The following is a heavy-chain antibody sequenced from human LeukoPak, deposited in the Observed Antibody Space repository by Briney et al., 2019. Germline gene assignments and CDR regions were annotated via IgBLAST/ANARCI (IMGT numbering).Heavy chain of an antibody. J-gene: IGHJ4*02. V-gene: IGHV4-31*03. CDR2: IYYSGST. Sequence: PSETLSLTCTVSGGSINSGDYYWSWIRQHPRKGLEWIVHIYYSGSTFYNPYLKSRLTISVDNSKNQFSLKLSSVTAADTAVYYCARGYCNGATCYGFDYWGQGTLVTVSS. D-gene: IGHD2-15*01. CDR3: ARGYCNGATCYGFDY. CDR1: GGSINSGDYY.